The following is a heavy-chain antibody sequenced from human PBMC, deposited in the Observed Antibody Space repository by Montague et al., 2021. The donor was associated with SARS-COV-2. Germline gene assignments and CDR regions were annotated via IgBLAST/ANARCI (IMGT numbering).Heavy chain of an antibody. CDR3: AKASEVFWLGQFARDAFDL. V-gene: IGHV3-30*18. J-gene: IGHJ3*01. Sequence: SLRLSCAASGFTFNNYGIHWVRQAPGKGLEWVAVISYEGSQRFFSDSXKGRFAISRDSAQRTVFLLMNSLRVDDTAVYHCAKASEVFWLGQFARDAFDLWGQGTTVVVSS. CDR1: GFTFNNYG. CDR2: ISYEGSQR. D-gene: IGHD3-10*01.